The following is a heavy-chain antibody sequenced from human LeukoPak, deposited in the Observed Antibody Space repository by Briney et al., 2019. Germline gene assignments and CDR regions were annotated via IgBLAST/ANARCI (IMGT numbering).Heavy chain of an antibody. CDR1: GFTISSYS. CDR3: ARVRSGSLDY. Sequence: GGSLRLSCAASGFTISSYSMNWVRQAPGKGLEWVSFIRSSSSDIYYADSVKGRFTISRDNAKNSLYLQMNSLRAEDTAVYYCARVRSGSLDYWGQGTLVTVSS. D-gene: IGHD1-26*01. V-gene: IGHV3-21*01. J-gene: IGHJ4*02. CDR2: IRSSSSDI.